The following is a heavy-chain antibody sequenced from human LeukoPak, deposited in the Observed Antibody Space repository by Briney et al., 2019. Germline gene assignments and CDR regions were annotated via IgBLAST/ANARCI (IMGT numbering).Heavy chain of an antibody. CDR2: IYISGST. CDR3: ARDRGYCSGGSCYPQPGNYMDV. V-gene: IGHV4-4*07. J-gene: IGHJ6*03. D-gene: IGHD2-15*01. CDR1: GGPISSYY. Sequence: SETLSLTCTVSGGPISSYYWSWIRQPAGKGLEWIGRIYISGSTNYNPSLKSRVTISVDTSKNQFSLKLSSVTAADTAVYYCARDRGYCSGGSCYPQPGNYMDVWGKGTTVTVSS.